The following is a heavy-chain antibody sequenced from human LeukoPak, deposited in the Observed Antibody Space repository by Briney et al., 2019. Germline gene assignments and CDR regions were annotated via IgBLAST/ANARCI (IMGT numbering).Heavy chain of an antibody. J-gene: IGHJ6*03. Sequence: SETLSLTCTVSGGSISSYYWSWIRQPAGKGLEWIGRIYTSGSTNYNPSLKSRVTMSVDTSNNQFSLKLSSVPAADTAVYYCATLTPEYYYDSSGYSGYYYMDVWGKGTTVTVSS. CDR3: ATLTPEYYYDSSGYSGYYYMDV. D-gene: IGHD3-22*01. CDR2: IYTSGST. V-gene: IGHV4-4*07. CDR1: GGSISSYY.